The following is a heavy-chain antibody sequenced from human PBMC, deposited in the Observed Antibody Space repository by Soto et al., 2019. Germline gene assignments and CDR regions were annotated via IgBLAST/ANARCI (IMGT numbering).Heavy chain of an antibody. CDR3: ARHEEAAASAWFDP. CDR1: GGSISSSSYY. D-gene: IGHD2-15*01. CDR2: IYYSGST. J-gene: IGHJ5*02. V-gene: IGHV4-39*01. Sequence: QLQLQESGPGLVKPSETLSLTCTVSGGSISSSSYYWGWIRQPPGKGLEWIGSIYYSGSTYYNPSLKSRVTISVDTSKNQFSLKLSSVTAADTAVYYCARHEEAAASAWFDPWGQGTLVTVSS.